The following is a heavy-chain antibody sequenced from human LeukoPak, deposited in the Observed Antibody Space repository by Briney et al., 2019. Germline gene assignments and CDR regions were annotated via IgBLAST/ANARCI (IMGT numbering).Heavy chain of an antibody. V-gene: IGHV3-23*01. Sequence: PGGSLRLSCAASGFTFSNYAMSWVRQAPGKGLEWVSAISGSGGSTYYADSVKGRFTISRDNSKNTLYLQMNSLRAEDTAVYYCAKGIGKGVTTYYYYGMDVWGQGTTVTVSS. D-gene: IGHD3-22*01. CDR3: AKGIGKGVTTYYYYGMDV. CDR1: GFTFSNYA. J-gene: IGHJ6*02. CDR2: ISGSGGST.